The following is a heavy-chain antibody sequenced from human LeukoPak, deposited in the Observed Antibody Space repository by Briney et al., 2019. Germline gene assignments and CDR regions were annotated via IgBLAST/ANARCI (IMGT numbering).Heavy chain of an antibody. CDR2: INPNSGGT. J-gene: IGHJ4*02. V-gene: IGHV1-2*02. Sequence: ASVKVSCKASGYTFTGYYIHWVRQAPGQGLEWLGWINPNSGGTNYAQKFQGRVTMTRDTSTNTAYMELSRLRSDDTAVYYCARDYSSSPGDYWGQGTLVTVSS. CDR3: ARDYSSSPGDY. CDR1: GYTFTGYY. D-gene: IGHD4-11*01.